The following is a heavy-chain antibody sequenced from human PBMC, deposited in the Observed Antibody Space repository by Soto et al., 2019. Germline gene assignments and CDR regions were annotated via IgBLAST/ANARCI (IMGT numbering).Heavy chain of an antibody. Sequence: QVQLVESGGGVVQPGRSLRLSCAASGFIFSSYAMHWVRQVPGKGLEWLAVVSHDGTLYPYADSVKGRFSISRDNSRKTLYLQMNNLRPEDTAVYYCVKDLSDTWSLDSWGQGTLVTVSS. CDR3: VKDLSDTWSLDS. J-gene: IGHJ5*01. CDR2: VSHDGTLY. V-gene: IGHV3-30*18. CDR1: GFIFSSYA. D-gene: IGHD2-8*02.